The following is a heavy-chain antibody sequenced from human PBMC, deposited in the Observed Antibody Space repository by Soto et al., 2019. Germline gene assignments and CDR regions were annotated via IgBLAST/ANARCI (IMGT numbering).Heavy chain of an antibody. Sequence: ASVKVSCKASGYTFTSYGISWVRQAPGQGLEWMGWISAYNGNTNYAQKLQGRVTMTTNTSTSTAYMELRSLRSDDTAVYYCARDEAGFGDPGWFDPWGQGTLVTVAS. D-gene: IGHD3-10*01. CDR2: ISAYNGNT. CDR1: GYTFTSYG. CDR3: ARDEAGFGDPGWFDP. V-gene: IGHV1-18*01. J-gene: IGHJ5*02.